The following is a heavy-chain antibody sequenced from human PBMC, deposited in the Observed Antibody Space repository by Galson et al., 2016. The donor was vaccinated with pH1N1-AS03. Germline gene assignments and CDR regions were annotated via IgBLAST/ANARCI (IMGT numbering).Heavy chain of an antibody. Sequence: SLRLSCAASGFPFSGYEMNWVRQAPGKGLEWISYISYSGDTENYADSVKGRFSITRDNATNSLYLQLSALRPEDTAVYYCVRPSRGCFRYWGQGTLVTVSS. CDR3: VRPSRGCFRY. J-gene: IGHJ4*02. CDR2: ISYSGDTE. V-gene: IGHV3-48*03. D-gene: IGHD4/OR15-4a*01. CDR1: GFPFSGYE.